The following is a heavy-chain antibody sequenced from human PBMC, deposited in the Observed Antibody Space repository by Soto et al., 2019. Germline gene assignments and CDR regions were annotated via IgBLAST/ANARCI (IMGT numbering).Heavy chain of an antibody. CDR2: IDPSDSYT. D-gene: IGHD6-13*01. Sequence: GESLKISCKGSGYSFTSYWISWVRQMPGKGLEWMGRIDPSDSYTNYSPSFQGHVTISADKSISTAYLQWSSLKASDTAMYYCARHQIGIAADRTFDYWGQGTLVTVSS. CDR1: GYSFTSYW. CDR3: ARHQIGIAADRTFDY. J-gene: IGHJ4*02. V-gene: IGHV5-10-1*01.